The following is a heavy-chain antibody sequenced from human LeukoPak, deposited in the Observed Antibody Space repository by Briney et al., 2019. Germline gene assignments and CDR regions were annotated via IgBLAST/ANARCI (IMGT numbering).Heavy chain of an antibody. CDR1: GFTFSSYA. CDR2: ISYDGSNK. D-gene: IGHD1-14*01. CDR3: AREAVGPITGMDV. V-gene: IGHV3-30-3*01. J-gene: IGHJ6*02. Sequence: GGSLRLSCAASGFTFSSYAMHWVRQAPGKGLEWVAVISYDGSNKYYADSVKGRFTISRDNSKNTLYLQMNSLRAEDTAVYYRAREAVGPITGMDVWGQGTTVTVSS.